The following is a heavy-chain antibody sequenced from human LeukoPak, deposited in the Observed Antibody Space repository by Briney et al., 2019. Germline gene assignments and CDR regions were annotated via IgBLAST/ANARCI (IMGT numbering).Heavy chain of an antibody. CDR3: AREHPYSSSWHGY. D-gene: IGHD6-13*01. J-gene: IGHJ4*02. Sequence: GASVKVSCKASGYTFTGYYMHWVRQAPGQGLERMGWINPNSGGTNYAQKFQGWVTMTRDTSISTAYMELSRLRSDDTAVYYCAREHPYSSSWHGYWGQGTLVTVSS. CDR2: INPNSGGT. CDR1: GYTFTGYY. V-gene: IGHV1-2*04.